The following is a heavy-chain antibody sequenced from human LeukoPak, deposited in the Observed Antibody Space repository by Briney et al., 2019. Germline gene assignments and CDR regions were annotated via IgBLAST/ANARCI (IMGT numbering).Heavy chain of an antibody. Sequence: SETLSLTCTVSGGSISSYYWSWIRQPPGKGLEWIGYIYYSGSTNYNPSLKSRVTTSVDTSKNQFSLKLSSVTAADTAVYYCARGIVVVTARRSYYYYMDVWGKGTTVTVSS. J-gene: IGHJ6*03. CDR2: IYYSGST. CDR1: GGSISSYY. V-gene: IGHV4-59*01. D-gene: IGHD2-21*02. CDR3: ARGIVVVTARRSYYYYMDV.